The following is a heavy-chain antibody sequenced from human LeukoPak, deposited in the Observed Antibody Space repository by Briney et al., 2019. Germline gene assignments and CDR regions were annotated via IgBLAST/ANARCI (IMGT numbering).Heavy chain of an antibody. V-gene: IGHV3-74*03. CDR3: ARGGQGYDLNWFDP. D-gene: IGHD3-3*01. CDR2: TNTDGSST. J-gene: IGHJ5*02. CDR1: GFTFSSYW. Sequence: GGSLRLSCAASGFTFSSYWMHWVRQAPGKGLVWVSGTNTDGSSTMYADSVKGRFTIARDNAKNTLYLQMNSLRAEDTAVYYCARGGQGYDLNWFDPWGQGTLVTVSS.